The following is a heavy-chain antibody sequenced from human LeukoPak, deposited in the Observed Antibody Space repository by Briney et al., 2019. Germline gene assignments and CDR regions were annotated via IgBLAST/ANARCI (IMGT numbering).Heavy chain of an antibody. D-gene: IGHD1-26*01. J-gene: IGHJ4*02. CDR1: GYSFSNYW. CDR3: APYSGVWDLLN. V-gene: IGHV5-51*01. CDR2: IYPGDSDT. Sequence: GESLKISCKGSGYSFSNYWIGWVRQMPGKGLEWMGIIYPGDSDTRYSPSFQGHVTISADNSISTAYLQWSSLKASDTAMYYCAPYSGVWDLLNWGQGTLVAVSS.